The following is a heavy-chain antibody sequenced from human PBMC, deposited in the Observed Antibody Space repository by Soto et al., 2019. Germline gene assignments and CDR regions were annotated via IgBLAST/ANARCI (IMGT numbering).Heavy chain of an antibody. CDR3: ASAHSNGWHQHFDC. J-gene: IGHJ4*02. Sequence: GASLKLSCKGSGYRFANYWIGWVRQMPGKGLEWMGIIYPGDSDTRYSPSFEGHVIISVDKSINTAYLQWSSLRASDTAMYYCASAHSNGWHQHFDCCGQGSLVP. V-gene: IGHV5-51*01. CDR2: IYPGDSDT. CDR1: GYRFANYW. D-gene: IGHD6-19*01.